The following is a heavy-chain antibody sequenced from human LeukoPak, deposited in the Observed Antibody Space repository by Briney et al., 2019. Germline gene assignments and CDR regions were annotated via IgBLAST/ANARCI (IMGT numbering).Heavy chain of an antibody. V-gene: IGHV4-30-2*02. D-gene: IGHD1-26*01. CDR3: ARLMYSGSYYWFDP. CDR2: IYHSGST. J-gene: IGHJ5*02. CDR1: GGSISSGGYS. Sequence: PSETLSLTCAVSGGSISSGGYSWSWIRQPPGKGLEWIGYIYHSGSTYYNPSLKSRVIISIDKSKNQFSLELSSVTAADTAVYFCARLMYSGSYYWFDPWGQGNLVTVSS.